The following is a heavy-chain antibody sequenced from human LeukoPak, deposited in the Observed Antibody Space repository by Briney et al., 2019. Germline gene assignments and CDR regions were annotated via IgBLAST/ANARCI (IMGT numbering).Heavy chain of an antibody. Sequence: SVKVSCKASGGTFSSHAISWVRQAPGQGLEWMGRIIPIFGTANYAQKFQGRVTITTDKSTSTAYMELSSLRSEDTAVYYCAREGAIRGSYPDYWGQGTLVTVSS. CDR1: GGTFSSHA. V-gene: IGHV1-69*05. CDR3: AREGAIRGSYPDY. J-gene: IGHJ4*02. D-gene: IGHD1-26*01. CDR2: IIPIFGTA.